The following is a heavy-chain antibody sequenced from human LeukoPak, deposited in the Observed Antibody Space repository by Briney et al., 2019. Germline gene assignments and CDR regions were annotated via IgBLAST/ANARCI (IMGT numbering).Heavy chain of an antibody. V-gene: IGHV3-23*01. Sequence: PGGSLRFSGAASGFTFSSNAMSWVAQAPGKGLNWVSPISGSGGSTYYADSVKGRFTISRDNSKNTLYLQMNSLRAEDTAVYYCAKDSTPSGTTIDYWGQGTLVTVSS. J-gene: IGHJ4*02. D-gene: IGHD1-1*01. CDR2: ISGSGGST. CDR1: GFTFSSNA. CDR3: AKDSTPSGTTIDY.